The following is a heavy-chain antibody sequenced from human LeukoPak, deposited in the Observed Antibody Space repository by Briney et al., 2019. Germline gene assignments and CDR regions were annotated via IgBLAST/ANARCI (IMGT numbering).Heavy chain of an antibody. CDR3: ARVLKYCGGDCYRYFDY. D-gene: IGHD2-21*02. V-gene: IGHV3-21*01. J-gene: IGHJ4*02. CDR2: ISSSSSYI. CDR1: GFTFSTYS. Sequence: GGSLRLSCAASGFTFSTYSMNWVRQAPGKGLEWVSSISSSSSYIYYADSVKGRFTISRDNAKNSLYLQMNSLRAEDTAVYYCARVLKYCGGDCYRYFDYWGQGTLVTVSS.